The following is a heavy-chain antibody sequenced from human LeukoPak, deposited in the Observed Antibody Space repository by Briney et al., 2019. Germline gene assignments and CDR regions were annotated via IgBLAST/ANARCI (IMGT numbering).Heavy chain of an antibody. CDR2: ISSGGETI. CDR3: ARDGRAVAFDI. J-gene: IGHJ3*02. V-gene: IGHV3-48*01. Sequence: GGSLRLSCIASGVTISGDSMNWVRQAPGMGLEWLSYISSGGETIYYADSVKGRVTIFRDNAKNSPYLQMDSLRAEDTAVYYCARDGRAVAFDIWGQGTMVTVSS. CDR1: GVTISGDS. D-gene: IGHD6-19*01.